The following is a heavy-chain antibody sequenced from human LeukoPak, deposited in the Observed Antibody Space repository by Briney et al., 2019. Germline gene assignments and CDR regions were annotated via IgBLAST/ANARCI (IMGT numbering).Heavy chain of an antibody. V-gene: IGHV4-59*08. Sequence: SETLSLTCTVAGGSISSYYCSWIRQPPEKGLECIGYIYYSGNTNYNPSLKSRDTISVVTSKNQFSVQLSSVTAAATAVYYCARIDTSAYNGYSFDYWGQGTLVTVSS. CDR3: ARIDTSAYNGYSFDY. D-gene: IGHD3-16*01. J-gene: IGHJ4*02. CDR2: IYYSGNT. CDR1: GGSISSYY.